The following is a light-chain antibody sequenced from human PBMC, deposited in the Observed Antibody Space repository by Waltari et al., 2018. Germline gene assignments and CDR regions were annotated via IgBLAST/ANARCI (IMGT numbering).Light chain of an antibody. J-gene: IGLJ2*01. V-gene: IGLV2-14*01. CDR1: SNDVGHYNY. CDR2: DVT. Sequence: QSALTQPASVSASPGQSITISCTGTSNDVGHYNYVTWYQQHPGKAPKLMIYDVTKRPSGVSSRFSGSKSGNTASLTISGLQAEDEADYYCTSYTLTNDVVFGGGTKLTVL. CDR3: TSYTLTNDVV.